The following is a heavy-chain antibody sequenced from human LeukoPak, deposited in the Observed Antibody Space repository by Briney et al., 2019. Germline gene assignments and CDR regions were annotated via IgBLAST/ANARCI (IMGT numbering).Heavy chain of an antibody. V-gene: IGHV3-66*04. CDR1: GFNVTTNN. D-gene: IGHD2-21*01. CDR3: GRRFCNSCPLDF. CDR2: FLAGGLL. J-gene: IGHJ4*02. Sequence: GGSLRLSCVGSGFNVTTNNMYWVRQAPGKGLECVSTFLAGGLLDYAGSVRDRFTISRDPSKNTLYLQMNSLSAEDTAVYYCGRRFCNSCPLDFWGQGTLVTVSS.